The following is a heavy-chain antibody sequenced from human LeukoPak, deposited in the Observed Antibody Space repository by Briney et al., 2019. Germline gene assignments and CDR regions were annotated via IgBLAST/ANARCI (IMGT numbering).Heavy chain of an antibody. CDR2: IYYSGST. D-gene: IGHD5-18*01. CDR3: ARYWGVQLWPHWYFDL. V-gene: IGHV4-59*01. CDR1: GGSISSYY. Sequence: SETLSLTCTVSGGSISSYYWSWFRQTLGKGPEWIGYIYYSGSTKYNPSPKSRVTISVDRSKNQFSLKLNSVTAADTAVYYCARYWGVQLWPHWYFDLWGRGSLVTVSS. J-gene: IGHJ2*01.